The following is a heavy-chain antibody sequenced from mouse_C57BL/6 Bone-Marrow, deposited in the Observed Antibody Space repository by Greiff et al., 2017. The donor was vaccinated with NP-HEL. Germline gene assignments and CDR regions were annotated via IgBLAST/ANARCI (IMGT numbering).Heavy chain of an antibody. CDR2: IHPSDSDT. V-gene: IGHV1-74*01. J-gene: IGHJ3*01. CDR3: NWGFAY. Sequence: VKQRPGQGLEWIGRIHPSDSDTNYNQKFKGKATLTVDKSSSTAYMQLSSLTSEDSAVYYCNWGFAYWGQGTLVTVSA. D-gene: IGHD4-1*01.